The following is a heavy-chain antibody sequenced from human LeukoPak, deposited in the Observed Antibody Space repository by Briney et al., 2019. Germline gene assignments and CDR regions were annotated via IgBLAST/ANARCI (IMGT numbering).Heavy chain of an antibody. Sequence: GASVKVSCKASGYTFTSYGISWVRQAPGQGLEWMGWISAYNGNTNYAQKLQGRVTMTTDTSTSTAYMELRSLRSDDTAVYYCARFHLSYCSSTSCYTTPYYYYYGMDVWGQGTTVTVSS. J-gene: IGHJ6*02. D-gene: IGHD2-2*01. CDR2: ISAYNGNT. CDR3: ARFHLSYCSSTSCYTTPYYYYYGMDV. CDR1: GYTFTSYG. V-gene: IGHV1-18*01.